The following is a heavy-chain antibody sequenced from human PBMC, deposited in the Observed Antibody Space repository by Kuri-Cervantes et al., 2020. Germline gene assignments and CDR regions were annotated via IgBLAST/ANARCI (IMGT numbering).Heavy chain of an antibody. Sequence: GESLKISCAASGFTFSSYVMHWVRQAPGKGLEWVAVISYDGSNKYYADSVKGRFTISRDNSKNTLYLQMNNLRAEDTAVYYCARWSGTFHGFDIWGQGTMVTVSS. CDR3: ARWSGTFHGFDI. V-gene: IGHV3-30-3*01. CDR1: GFTFSSYV. D-gene: IGHD3-3*01. J-gene: IGHJ3*02. CDR2: ISYDGSNK.